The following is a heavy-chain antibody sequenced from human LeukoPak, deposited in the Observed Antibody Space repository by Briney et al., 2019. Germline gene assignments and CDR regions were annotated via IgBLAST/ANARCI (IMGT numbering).Heavy chain of an antibody. CDR1: GYSFTSYW. Sequence: GESLKISCKGSGYSFTSYWIGWVRQMPGKGLEWMGIIYPGDSDTRYSPSFQGQVTISADKSISTAYLQWSSLKASDTAMYYCAGTPPDITIFGVADYWGQGTLVTVSS. V-gene: IGHV5-51*01. J-gene: IGHJ4*02. D-gene: IGHD3-3*01. CDR3: AGTPPDITIFGVADY. CDR2: IYPGDSDT.